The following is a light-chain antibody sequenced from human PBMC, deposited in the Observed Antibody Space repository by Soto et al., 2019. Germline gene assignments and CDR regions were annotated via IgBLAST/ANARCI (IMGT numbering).Light chain of an antibody. CDR2: EVS. J-gene: IGLJ1*01. Sequence: QSVLTQPASVSGSPGQSITISCTGTSSDVGGYNYVSWYQQHPGKAPKLMIYEVSNRPPGVSNRFSGSKSGNTASLTISGLQAEDEADYYCSSYTSSSTLYVFGTGTKVT. V-gene: IGLV2-14*01. CDR3: SSYTSSSTLYV. CDR1: SSDVGGYNY.